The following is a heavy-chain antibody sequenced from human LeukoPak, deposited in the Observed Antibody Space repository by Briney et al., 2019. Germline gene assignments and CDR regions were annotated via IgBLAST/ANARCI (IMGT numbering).Heavy chain of an antibody. CDR2: INPNSGGT. CDR3: ARDGWELTGYYYYYGMDV. Sequence: GASVKVSCKASGYTFTGYYMHWVRQAPGQGREWMGRINPNSGGTNYAQKFQGRVTMTRDTSIRTAYMELSRLRSDDTAMYYCARDGWELTGYYYYYGMDVWGQGTTVTVSS. V-gene: IGHV1-2*06. J-gene: IGHJ6*02. D-gene: IGHD1-26*01. CDR1: GYTFTGYY.